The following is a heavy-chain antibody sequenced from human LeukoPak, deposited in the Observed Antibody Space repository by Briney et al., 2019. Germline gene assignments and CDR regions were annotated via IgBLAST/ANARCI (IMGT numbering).Heavy chain of an antibody. J-gene: IGHJ4*02. CDR1: GYTFTSYG. D-gene: IGHD4-17*01. CDR3: ARPRGDYGDYVSDYFDY. V-gene: IGHV1-18*01. Sequence: KPGASVKVSCKASGYTFTSYGISWVRQAPGQGLEWMGWISAYNGNTNYAQKLQGRVTMTTDTSTSTAYMELRSLRSDDTAVYYCARPRGDYGDYVSDYFDYWGQGTLVTVSS. CDR2: ISAYNGNT.